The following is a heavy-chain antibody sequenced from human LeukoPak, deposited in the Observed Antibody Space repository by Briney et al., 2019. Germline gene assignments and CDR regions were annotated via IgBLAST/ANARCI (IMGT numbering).Heavy chain of an antibody. J-gene: IGHJ4*02. V-gene: IGHV3-21*05. Sequence: SCAASGFTFSSFNMNWVRQAPGKGPEWVSYISRSSAYIHYADSVRGRFAISRDNAKNSLYLQMNSLRAEDTAIYYCARVWQDYSNADYWGQGSLVTVSS. CDR1: GFTFSSFN. D-gene: IGHD4-11*01. CDR3: ARVWQDYSNADY. CDR2: ISRSSAYI.